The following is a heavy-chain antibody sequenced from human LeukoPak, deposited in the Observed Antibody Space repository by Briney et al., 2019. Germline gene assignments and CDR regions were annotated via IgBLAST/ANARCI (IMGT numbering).Heavy chain of an antibody. CDR1: GYIFTTYW. J-gene: IGHJ4*02. D-gene: IGHD3-9*01. V-gene: IGHV5-10-1*04. CDR2: FDPSDSYS. CDR3: ARHYDILTGYASLRY. Sequence: KIVCKGSGYIFTTYWIIWVRQMSGKGLEWLGTFDPSDSYSNYSPSFQGQVTISTDKSINTAYLQWSGLKASDTAMYYCARHYDILTGYASLRYWGQGTLVTVSS.